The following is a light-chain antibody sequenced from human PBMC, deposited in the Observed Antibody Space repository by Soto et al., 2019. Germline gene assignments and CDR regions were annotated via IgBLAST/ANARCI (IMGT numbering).Light chain of an antibody. J-gene: IGKJ4*01. V-gene: IGKV1-33*01. CDR3: QQYDNLPFT. CDR2: DAS. Sequence: DIQMTQSPSSLSASVGDRVTITCRASQGINNYLAWYQQKPGRVPTLLIYDASNLETGVPSRFSGGGSGTDFTFTISSLQPEDIATYYCQQYDNLPFTFGGGTKVEIK. CDR1: QGINNY.